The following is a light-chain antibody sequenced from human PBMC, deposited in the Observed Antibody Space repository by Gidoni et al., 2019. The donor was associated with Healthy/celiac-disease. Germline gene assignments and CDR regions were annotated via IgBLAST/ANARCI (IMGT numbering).Light chain of an antibody. J-gene: IGKJ3*01. V-gene: IGKV3-11*01. CDR2: YAS. Sequence: EIVLTQSPATLSLSPGERATLSCRASQSVSSYLAWYQQKPGQAPRLLIYYASNRATGIPARFSGSGSGTDFTLTISSREPEDFAVYYCQQRSNWPEFTFGPGTKVEIK. CDR3: QQRSNWPEFT. CDR1: QSVSSY.